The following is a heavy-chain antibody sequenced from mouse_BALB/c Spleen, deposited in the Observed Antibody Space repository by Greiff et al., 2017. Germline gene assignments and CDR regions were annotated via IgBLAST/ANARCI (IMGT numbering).Heavy chain of an antibody. V-gene: IGHV5-9*03. D-gene: IGHD2-1*01. CDR1: GFTFSSYT. CDR3: ARLGGNYGFAY. J-gene: IGHJ3*01. CDR2: ISSGGGNT. Sequence: EVKLVESGGGLVKPGGSLKLSCAASGFTFSSYTMSWVRQTPEKRLEWVATISSGGGNTYYPDSVKGRFTISRDNAKNNLYLQMSSLRSEDTALYYCARLGGNYGFAYWGQGTLVTVSA.